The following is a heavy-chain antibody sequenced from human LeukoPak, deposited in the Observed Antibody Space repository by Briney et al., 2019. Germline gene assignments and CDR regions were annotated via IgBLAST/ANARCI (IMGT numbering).Heavy chain of an antibody. CDR1: GFTFSSYA. D-gene: IGHD6-13*01. CDR2: ISGSGGST. CDR3: AKRGSYGSWPNYYFDY. V-gene: IGHV3-23*01. J-gene: IGHJ4*02. Sequence: GGSLRLSCAASGFTFSSYAVNWVRQAPGKGLEWVSAISGSGGSTYYADSVKGRFTISRDNSKNTLYLQMNTLGAEDTAVYYCAKRGSYGSWPNYYFDYWGQGTLVTVSS.